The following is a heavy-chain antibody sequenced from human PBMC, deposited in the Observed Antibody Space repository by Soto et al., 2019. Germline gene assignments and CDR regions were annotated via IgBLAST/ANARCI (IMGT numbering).Heavy chain of an antibody. Sequence: GGSLKISCKGYGYSFTSYWISWVRQMPGKGLEWMGRIDPSDSYTNYSPSFQGHVTISADKSISTAYLQWSSLKASDTAMYYCARRSRPEYYYDSSGFYYYGMDVWGQGTTVTVSS. CDR3: ARRSRPEYYYDSSGFYYYGMDV. D-gene: IGHD3-22*01. CDR2: IDPSDSYT. CDR1: GYSFTSYW. J-gene: IGHJ6*02. V-gene: IGHV5-10-1*01.